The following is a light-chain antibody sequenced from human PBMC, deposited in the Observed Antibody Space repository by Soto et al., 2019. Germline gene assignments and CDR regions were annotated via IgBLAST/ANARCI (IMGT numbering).Light chain of an antibody. V-gene: IGLV2-23*01. CDR3: CSFAVGSTLV. Sequence: QSALTQPASVSGSPGQSITISCTGTSSDVGTYNLVSWHQHHPGKAPKLIIYEGSKRPPGVSNRFSGSKSGNTASLTISGLQAEDEADYYCCSFAVGSTLVFGGGTKLTVL. CDR2: EGS. CDR1: SSDVGTYNL. J-gene: IGLJ2*01.